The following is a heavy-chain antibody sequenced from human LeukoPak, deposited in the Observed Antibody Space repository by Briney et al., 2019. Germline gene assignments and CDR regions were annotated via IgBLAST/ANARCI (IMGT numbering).Heavy chain of an antibody. CDR3: AKDLMRDRWFGES. CDR1: GFTFGDYA. Sequence: GGSLRLSCTASGFTFGDYAMSWVRQAPGKGLEWVAFIRYDGNDKYYADSVKGRFTISRDTSRNTLYLQMNSLRLEDTAVYYCAKDLMRDRWFGESWGQGTLVTVSS. J-gene: IGHJ5*02. D-gene: IGHD3-10*01. CDR2: IRYDGNDK. V-gene: IGHV3-30*02.